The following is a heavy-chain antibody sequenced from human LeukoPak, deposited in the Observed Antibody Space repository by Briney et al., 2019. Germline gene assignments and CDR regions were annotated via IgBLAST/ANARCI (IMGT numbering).Heavy chain of an antibody. V-gene: IGHV3-30*03. CDR2: ISYDGSNK. Sequence: GGSLRLSCAASGFTFSSYGMHWVRQAPGKGLEWVAVISYDGSNKYYADSVKGRFTISRDNSKNTLYLQMNSLRAEDTAVYYCASRGSDYMDVWGKGTTVTVSS. D-gene: IGHD5-12*01. J-gene: IGHJ6*03. CDR3: ASRGSDYMDV. CDR1: GFTFSSYG.